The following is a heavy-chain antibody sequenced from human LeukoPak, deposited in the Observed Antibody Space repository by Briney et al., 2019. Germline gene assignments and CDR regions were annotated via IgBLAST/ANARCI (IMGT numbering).Heavy chain of an antibody. D-gene: IGHD4-17*01. CDR1: GFTFSSYD. CDR3: ARGDYGDYYFDY. CDR2: IGTAGDT. Sequence: GGSLRLSCAASGFTFSSYDMHWVRQPTGRGLEWVSAIGTAGDTYYPDSVKGRFTISRDNAKHSLYLQINSLRADDTAVYYCARGDYGDYYFDYWGQGTLVTVSS. V-gene: IGHV3-13*01. J-gene: IGHJ4*02.